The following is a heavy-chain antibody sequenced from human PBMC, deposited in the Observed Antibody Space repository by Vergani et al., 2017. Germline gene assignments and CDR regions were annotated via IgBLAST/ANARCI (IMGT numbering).Heavy chain of an antibody. D-gene: IGHD5-12*01. Sequence: QLQLQESGPGLVKPSETLSLTCTVSGGSISSSSYYWGWIRQPPGKGLEWIGSIYYSGSTYYNPSLKSRVTISVDTSKNQFSLKLSSVTAADTAVYYCARLIVLNSGYDEYYFDYWGQGTLVTVSS. CDR3: ARLIVLNSGYDEYYFDY. J-gene: IGHJ4*02. CDR2: IYYSGST. V-gene: IGHV4-39*01. CDR1: GGSISSSSYY.